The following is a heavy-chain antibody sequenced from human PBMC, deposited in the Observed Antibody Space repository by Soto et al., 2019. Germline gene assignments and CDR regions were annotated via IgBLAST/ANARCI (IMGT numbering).Heavy chain of an antibody. CDR3: LSGYGYFDN. J-gene: IGHJ4*02. V-gene: IGHV3-33*01. D-gene: IGHD3-3*01. CDR1: GITFSNYG. CDR2: IWYDGRDK. Sequence: QVQLVESGGGVVQPGRSLRLSCAASGITFSNYGTHWVRQAPGKGLEWAAVIWYDGRDKYYADSVKGRFTISRDNSKNTLYLQMNSLTADDTAVYYCLSGYGYFDNWGQGTLVTVSS.